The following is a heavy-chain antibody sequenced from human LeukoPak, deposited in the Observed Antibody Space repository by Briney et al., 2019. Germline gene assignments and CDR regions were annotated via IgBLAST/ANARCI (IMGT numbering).Heavy chain of an antibody. CDR1: GGSISSYY. Sequence: SETLSLTCTVSGGSISSYYWSWIRQPPGKGLEWIGYIYYSGSTNYNPSLKSRVTISVDTSKNQFSLKLSSVTAADTAVYYCARLRGNYYDSSGYYYVWYWGQGTLVTVSS. J-gene: IGHJ4*02. D-gene: IGHD3-22*01. CDR2: IYYSGST. CDR3: ARLRGNYYDSSGYYYVWY. V-gene: IGHV4-59*08.